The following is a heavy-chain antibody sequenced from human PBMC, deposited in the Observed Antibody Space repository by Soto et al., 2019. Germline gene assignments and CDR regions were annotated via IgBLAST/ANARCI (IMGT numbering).Heavy chain of an antibody. CDR1: GGTFSSYA. D-gene: IGHD5-18*01. V-gene: IGHV1-69*13. J-gene: IGHJ6*02. CDR3: ARGGYSYGSDYGMDV. Sequence: GASVKVSCKXSGGTFSSYAISWVRQAPGQGLEWMGGIIPIFGTANYAQKFQGRVTITADESTSTAYMELSSLRSEDTAVYYCARGGYSYGSDYGMDVWGQGTTVTVSS. CDR2: IIPIFGTA.